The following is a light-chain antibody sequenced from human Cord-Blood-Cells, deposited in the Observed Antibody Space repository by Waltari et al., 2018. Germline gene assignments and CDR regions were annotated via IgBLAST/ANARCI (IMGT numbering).Light chain of an antibody. J-gene: IGKJ1*01. Sequence: DIQMTQSPSSLSASVGDRVTITCRASQSISSYLNWYQQKPGKAPKLLIYAAASLKSGVPSRFSGSGSGTDFTLTISSLQPEDFATYYCQQSYRTPPFGQGTKVEIK. CDR2: AAA. V-gene: IGKV1-39*01. CDR3: QQSYRTPP. CDR1: QSISSY.